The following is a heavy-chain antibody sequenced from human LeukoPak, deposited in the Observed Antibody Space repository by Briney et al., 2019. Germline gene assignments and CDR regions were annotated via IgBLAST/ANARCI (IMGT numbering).Heavy chain of an antibody. D-gene: IGHD3-9*01. Sequence: VASVKVSCKASGYTFTGYYMHWVRQAPGQGLEWMGWINPNRGGTNYAQKFQGRVTMTRDTSISTAYMELSRLRSDDTAVYYCARDAPYYDILTGYQDYYYGMDVWGQGTTVTVSS. V-gene: IGHV1-2*02. CDR1: GYTFTGYY. CDR2: INPNRGGT. J-gene: IGHJ6*02. CDR3: ARDAPYYDILTGYQDYYYGMDV.